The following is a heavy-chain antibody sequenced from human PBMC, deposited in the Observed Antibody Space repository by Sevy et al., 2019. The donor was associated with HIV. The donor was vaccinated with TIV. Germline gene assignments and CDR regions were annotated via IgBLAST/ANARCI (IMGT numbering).Heavy chain of an antibody. V-gene: IGHV4-59*01. D-gene: IGHD3-3*01. CDR1: GGSISSDF. CDR3: ARVRQSGDFLSGYYLDP. CDR2: IYYSGST. Sequence: SETLSLTCTVSGGSISSDFWSWIRQPPGKGLEWIGYIYYSGSTNYNPSLKSRVTISVDTSKNQFSLKLSSVTAADTAVYYCARVRQSGDFLSGYYLDPWGQGTLVTVSS. J-gene: IGHJ5*02.